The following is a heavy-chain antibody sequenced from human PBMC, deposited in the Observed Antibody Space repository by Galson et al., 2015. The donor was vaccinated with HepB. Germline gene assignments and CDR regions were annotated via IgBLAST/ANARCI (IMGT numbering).Heavy chain of an antibody. V-gene: IGHV1-2*02. J-gene: IGHJ4*02. D-gene: IGHD5-18*01. CDR3: ARGRYPDTTPFSYYFDY. CDR2: INPNSGGT. CDR1: GYTFTGYY. Sequence: SVKVSCKASGYTFTGYYMHWVRQAPGQGLEWMGWINPNSGGTNYAQKFQGRVTMTRDTSISTAYMELSRLRSDDTAVYYCARGRYPDTTPFSYYFDYWGQGTLVTVSS.